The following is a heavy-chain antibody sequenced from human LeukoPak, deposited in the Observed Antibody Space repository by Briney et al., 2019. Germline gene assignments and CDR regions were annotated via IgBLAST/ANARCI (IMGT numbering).Heavy chain of an antibody. CDR2: ISSSSSYI. D-gene: IGHD6-13*01. V-gene: IGHV3-21*01. Sequence: PGGSLRLSCAASGFTFSSYSMNWVRQAPGKGLEWVSSISSSSSYIYYADSVKGRFTISRDNAKNTLYLQMNSLRAEDTAVYYCAKDPYFLNIAAAGRVYFDYWGQGTLVTVSS. CDR1: GFTFSSYS. CDR3: AKDPYFLNIAAAGRVYFDY. J-gene: IGHJ4*02.